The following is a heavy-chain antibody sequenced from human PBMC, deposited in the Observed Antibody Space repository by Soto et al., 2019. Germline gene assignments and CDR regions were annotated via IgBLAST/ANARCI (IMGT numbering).Heavy chain of an antibody. V-gene: IGHV3-15*01. J-gene: IGHJ4*02. CDR1: GFTFSNAW. D-gene: IGHD7-27*01. Sequence: GESLKISCAASGFTFSNAWMSWVRQAPGKGLEWVGRIKSKTDGGTTDYAAPVKGRFTISRDDSKNTLYLQMNSLKTEDTAVYYCTTDPNWGYGAYWGQGTLVTVSS. CDR3: TTDPNWGYGAY. CDR2: IKSKTDGGTT.